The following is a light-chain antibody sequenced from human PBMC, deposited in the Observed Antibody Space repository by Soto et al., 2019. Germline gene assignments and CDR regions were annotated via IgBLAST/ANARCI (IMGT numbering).Light chain of an antibody. Sequence: DIPMTQSPSTLSASVGDRVTITCRASQGISRWLAWYQQRPGKAPKLMIYKASTFEGGVPSRFSASGSGIDFTLTVGSLQPDGLATCFCLPDNVYPLTFGGGTEVEIK. CDR3: LPDNVYPLT. V-gene: IGKV1-5*03. CDR1: QGISRW. J-gene: IGKJ4*01. CDR2: KAS.